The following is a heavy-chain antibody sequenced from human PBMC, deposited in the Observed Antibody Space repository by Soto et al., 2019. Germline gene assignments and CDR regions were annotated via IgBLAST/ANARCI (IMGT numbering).Heavy chain of an antibody. J-gene: IGHJ4*02. V-gene: IGHV3-21*01. CDR1: GFTFSSYS. D-gene: IGHD6-6*01. CDR3: ARVGGSSSPPFDY. Sequence: EVQLVESGGGLVKPGGSLRLSCAASGFTFSSYSMNWARQAPGKGLEWVSSISSSSSYIYYADSVKGRFTISRDNAKNSLYLQMNSLRAEDTAVYYCARVGGSSSPPFDYWGQGTLVTVSS. CDR2: ISSSSSYI.